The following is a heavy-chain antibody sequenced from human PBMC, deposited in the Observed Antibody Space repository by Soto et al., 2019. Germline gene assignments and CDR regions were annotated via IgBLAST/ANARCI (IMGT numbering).Heavy chain of an antibody. CDR2: VIPVFGSA. CDR1: GGSFSSYA. CDR3: ARVGIAAAVPYYFDY. Sequence: SVKVSCKASGGSFSSYAISWVRQAPGQGLEWMGGVIPVFGSANYAQKFQGRITITADESTSTAYMELSSLRSEDTAVYYCARVGIAAAVPYYFDYWGQGTLVTVSS. V-gene: IGHV1-69*13. J-gene: IGHJ4*02. D-gene: IGHD6-13*01.